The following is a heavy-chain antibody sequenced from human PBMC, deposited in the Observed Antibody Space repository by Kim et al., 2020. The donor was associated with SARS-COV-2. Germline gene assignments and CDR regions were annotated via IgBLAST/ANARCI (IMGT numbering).Heavy chain of an antibody. V-gene: IGHV4-39*01. J-gene: IGHJ4*02. CDR2: YSGLT. CDR3: ARFFDY. Sequence: YSGLTYDNPSLKSLLTISENTSKSQFSLKLSSVTAADTAVYYCARFFDYWGQGILVTVSS.